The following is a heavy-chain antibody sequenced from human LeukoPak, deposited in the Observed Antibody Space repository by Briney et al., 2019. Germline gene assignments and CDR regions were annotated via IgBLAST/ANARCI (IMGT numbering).Heavy chain of an antibody. Sequence: GASVKVSCKASGYTFPSYGISWVRQAPGQGLEWMIWISGNNVNTNYAQRLQSRVTMTTDTSTSTAYMELRSLRSDDTAVYYCARGSVAHAGFGYDYWGQGTLVTVSS. CDR1: GYTFPSYG. D-gene: IGHD6-19*01. V-gene: IGHV1-18*01. CDR3: ARGSVAHAGFGYDY. J-gene: IGHJ4*02. CDR2: ISGNNVNT.